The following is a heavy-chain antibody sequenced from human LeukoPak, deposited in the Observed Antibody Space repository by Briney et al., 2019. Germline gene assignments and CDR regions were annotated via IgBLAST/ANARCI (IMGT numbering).Heavy chain of an antibody. Sequence: GGSLRLSCAASGFTFSSYGMHWVRQAPGKGLEWVAVISYDGNNRYSGDSVKGRFTISRDNSKNTLYLQMNSLRAEDTAVYYCASSGSSSWLNWFDPWGQGTLVTVSS. J-gene: IGHJ5*02. V-gene: IGHV3-30*03. D-gene: IGHD6-13*01. CDR2: ISYDGNNR. CDR3: ASSGSSSWLNWFDP. CDR1: GFTFSSYG.